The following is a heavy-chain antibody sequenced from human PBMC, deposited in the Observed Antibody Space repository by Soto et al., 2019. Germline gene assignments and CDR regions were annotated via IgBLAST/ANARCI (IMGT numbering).Heavy chain of an antibody. J-gene: IGHJ4*02. V-gene: IGHV4-59*01. D-gene: IGHD4-17*01. Sequence: ETLSLTCTVYGDSMRSFYWSWIRQPPGKGLEWIGNIYYSGSTNYNPSRKSRVTMSVDMSRNQVSLKLSSVTAADTAVYYCTRVGGYYGDYPNFDYWGQGALVTVSS. CDR2: IYYSGST. CDR1: GDSMRSFY. CDR3: TRVGGYYGDYPNFDY.